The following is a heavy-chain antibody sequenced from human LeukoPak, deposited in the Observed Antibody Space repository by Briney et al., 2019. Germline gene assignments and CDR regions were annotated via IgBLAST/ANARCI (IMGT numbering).Heavy chain of an antibody. J-gene: IGHJ3*02. D-gene: IGHD2-21*01. CDR1: GGSISSGSYY. CDR2: IYTSGRT. V-gene: IGHV4-61*02. Sequence: PSQTLSLTCTVSGGSISSGSYYWSWIRQPAGKGLEWIGRIYTSGRTNYNPSLKSRVTISVDTSKNQFSLKLSSVTAADTAAYYCARERCGGDCYSDAFDIWGQGTMVTVSS. CDR3: ARERCGGDCYSDAFDI.